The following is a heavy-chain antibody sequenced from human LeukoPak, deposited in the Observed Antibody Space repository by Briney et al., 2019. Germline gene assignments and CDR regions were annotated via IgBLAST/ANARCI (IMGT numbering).Heavy chain of an antibody. D-gene: IGHD3-22*01. CDR2: INPSGGST. CDR3: ARDAISYNYYDRSGYYAH. V-gene: IGHV1-46*01. Sequence: ASVKVSCKASGYTFTSYYMHWVRQAPGQGLEWMGIINPSGGSTSYAQKFQGRVTMTRDTSTSTVYMELSSLRSEDTAVYYCARDAISYNYYDRSGYYAHWGQGTLVTVSS. CDR1: GYTFTSYY. J-gene: IGHJ4*02.